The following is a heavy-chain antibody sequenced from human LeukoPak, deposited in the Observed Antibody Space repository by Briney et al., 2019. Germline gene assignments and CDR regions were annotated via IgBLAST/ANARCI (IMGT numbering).Heavy chain of an antibody. CDR3: AKDLLTGEMATILHSHFYGMDV. CDR2: IKQDGSEK. CDR1: GFTFSNYW. Sequence: GGSLRLSCAASGFTFSNYWMSWVRQSPGKGLEWVAKIKQDGSEKYYVDSVKGRFTISRDNAKKSLYLQMNSLRAEDTAVYYCAKDLLTGEMATILHSHFYGMDVWGQGTTVTVSS. D-gene: IGHD5-24*01. J-gene: IGHJ6*02. V-gene: IGHV3-7*01.